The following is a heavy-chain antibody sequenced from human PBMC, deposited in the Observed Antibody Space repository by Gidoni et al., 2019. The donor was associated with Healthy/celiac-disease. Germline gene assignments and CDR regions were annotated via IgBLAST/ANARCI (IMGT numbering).Heavy chain of an antibody. CDR1: GGTFSSYA. CDR3: ARVHDTGLFDY. J-gene: IGHJ4*02. Sequence: VPLVQSGAEVKKPGSSVKIPCKASGGTFSSYAITWVRQAPGQGLEWRGRILPTLGIANYAQKVQGRVTITADKSTSTAYMELSSLRSEDTAVYYCARVHDTGLFDYWGQGTLVTVSS. D-gene: IGHD5-18*01. V-gene: IGHV1-69*09. CDR2: ILPTLGIA.